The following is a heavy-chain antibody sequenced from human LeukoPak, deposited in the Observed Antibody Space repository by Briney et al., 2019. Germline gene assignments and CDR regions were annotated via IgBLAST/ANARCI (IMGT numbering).Heavy chain of an antibody. Sequence: GGSLRLSCAASGFSVSSNYMNWVRQAPGKGLEWVSVIYSGGNTYYADSVKGRLTISRDNSKNTLYLQMNSLRAEDTAVYYCARTPMFYFYGMDVWGRGTTVTVSS. V-gene: IGHV3-66*01. CDR2: IYSGGNT. D-gene: IGHD2-15*01. J-gene: IGHJ6*02. CDR3: ARTPMFYFYGMDV. CDR1: GFSVSSNY.